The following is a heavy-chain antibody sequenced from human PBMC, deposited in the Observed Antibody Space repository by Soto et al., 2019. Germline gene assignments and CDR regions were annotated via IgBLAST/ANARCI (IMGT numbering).Heavy chain of an antibody. V-gene: IGHV1-18*01. CDR3: ARDPDYYDGSGSGNGFDP. D-gene: IGHD3-10*01. CDR1: GYTFTSYG. CDR2: ISAYNGNT. J-gene: IGHJ5*02. Sequence: QVQLVQSGAEVRKPGASVKVSCKASGYTFTSYGISWVRQAPGQGLEWMGWISAYNGNTNYAQKLQDRVTMTTDTSTSTAYMELRSLRSDDTAVYYCARDPDYYDGSGSGNGFDPWGQGTLVTVSS.